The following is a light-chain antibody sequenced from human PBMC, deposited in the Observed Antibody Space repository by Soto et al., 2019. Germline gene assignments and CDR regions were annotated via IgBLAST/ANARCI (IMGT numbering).Light chain of an antibody. V-gene: IGLV1-36*01. Sequence: QSVLTQPPSVSEAPRQRVTISCSGSSSNIGNNAVNWYQQLPGKAPKLLIYYDDLLPSGVSDRFSGSKSGTPASLAISGLQSEDEADYYCAAWDDSLNVVVFGGGTKLTVL. J-gene: IGLJ2*01. CDR3: AAWDDSLNVVV. CDR1: SSNIGNNA. CDR2: YDD.